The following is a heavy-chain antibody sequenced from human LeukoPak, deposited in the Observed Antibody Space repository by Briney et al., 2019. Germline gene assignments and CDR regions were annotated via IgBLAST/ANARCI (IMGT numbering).Heavy chain of an antibody. V-gene: IGHV1-69*04. D-gene: IGHD5-18*01. J-gene: IGHJ4*02. Sequence: ASVKVSCKASGGTFSSYAISWVRQAPGQGLEWMGRIIPILGIANYAQKFQGRVTITADKSTSTAYMELSSLRSEDTAVYYCAREFRGYSYGFLFDYWGQGTLVTVSS. CDR1: GGTFSSYA. CDR2: IIPILGIA. CDR3: AREFRGYSYGFLFDY.